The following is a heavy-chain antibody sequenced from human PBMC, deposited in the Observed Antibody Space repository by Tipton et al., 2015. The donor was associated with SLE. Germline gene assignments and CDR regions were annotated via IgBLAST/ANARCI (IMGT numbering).Heavy chain of an antibody. J-gene: IGHJ4*02. CDR1: GGSISSSSYY. CDR3: ARVEDYYDSSGYDY. V-gene: IGHV4-39*07. Sequence: LRLSCTVSGGSISSSSYYWGWIRQPPGKGLEWIGSIYYSGSTYYNPSLKSRVTISVDTSKNQFSLKLSSVTAADTAVYYCARVEDYYDSSGYDYWGQGTLVTVSS. D-gene: IGHD3-22*01. CDR2: IYYSGST.